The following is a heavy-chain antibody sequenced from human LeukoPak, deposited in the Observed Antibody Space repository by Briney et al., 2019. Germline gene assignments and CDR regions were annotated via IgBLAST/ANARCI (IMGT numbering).Heavy chain of an antibody. CDR1: GFTFSSYA. V-gene: IGHV4-34*08. CDR2: INHSGST. Sequence: GSLRLSCAASGFTFSSYAMSWVRQPPGKGLEWIGEINHSGSTNYNPSLKSRVTISVDTSKNQFSLKLSSVTAADTAVYYCKVGATTSEAFDIWGQGTMVTVSS. J-gene: IGHJ3*02. CDR3: KVGATTSEAFDI. D-gene: IGHD1-26*01.